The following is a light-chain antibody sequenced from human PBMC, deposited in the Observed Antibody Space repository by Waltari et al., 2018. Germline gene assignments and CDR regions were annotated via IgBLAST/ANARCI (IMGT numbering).Light chain of an antibody. J-gene: IGLJ1*01. Sequence: SYDLTDSISVSVALGQTAKIACGGNNIGSKSVHWYQQKPGQAPSLGIYRDIRRPSGIPERFSGSNSGNTATLTISRAQVVDEADYFCQVWASGTYVFAGGTKLTVL. CDR2: RDI. CDR3: QVWASGTYV. V-gene: IGLV3-9*01. CDR1: NIGSKS.